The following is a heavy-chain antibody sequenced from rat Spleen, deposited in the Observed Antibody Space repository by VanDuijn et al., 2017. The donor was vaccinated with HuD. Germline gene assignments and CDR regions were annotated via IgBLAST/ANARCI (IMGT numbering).Heavy chain of an antibody. CDR2: IWGDGST. CDR3: TRSEGSYYYDGTYYYPFAY. D-gene: IGHD1-12*02. Sequence: QVQLKESGPGLVQPSQTLSLTCTVAGFSLTSYNVDWVRQPPGKGLEWMGGIWGDGSTDYNSALRSRLSINRDTSKSQVFLKMNSLQTDDTAIYFCTRSEGSYYYDGTYYYPFAYWGQGTLVTVSS. V-gene: IGHV2-1*01. J-gene: IGHJ3*01. CDR1: GFSLTSYN.